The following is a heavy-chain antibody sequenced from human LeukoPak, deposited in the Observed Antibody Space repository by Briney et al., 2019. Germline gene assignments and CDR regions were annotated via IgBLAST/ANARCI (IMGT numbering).Heavy chain of an antibody. Sequence: SETLSLTCTVSGGSISSYYWSWIRQPPGKGLEWIGSIYYSGSTYYNPSLKSRVTISVDTSKNQFSLKLSSVTAADTAVYYCARGDVDTAMALGYWGQGTLVTVSS. CDR3: ARGDVDTAMALGY. CDR1: GGSISSYY. V-gene: IGHV4-39*07. J-gene: IGHJ4*02. D-gene: IGHD5-18*01. CDR2: IYYSGST.